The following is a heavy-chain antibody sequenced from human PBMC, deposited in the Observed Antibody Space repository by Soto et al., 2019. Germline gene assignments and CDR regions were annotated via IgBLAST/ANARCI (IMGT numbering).Heavy chain of an antibody. Sequence: GGSLRLSCAASGFTVNNNYMSWVRQAPGKGLEWVSVIYSGGATYYADSVKGRFTISRDNSKNTLYLQMNSLRAEDTAVYYCARDFGSGPLGYWGQGALVTVS. CDR3: ARDFGSGPLGY. V-gene: IGHV3-53*01. CDR2: IYSGGAT. J-gene: IGHJ4*02. CDR1: GFTVNNNY. D-gene: IGHD2-15*01.